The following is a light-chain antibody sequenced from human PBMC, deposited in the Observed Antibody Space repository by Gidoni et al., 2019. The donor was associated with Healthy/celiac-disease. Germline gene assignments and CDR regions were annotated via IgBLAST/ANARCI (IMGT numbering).Light chain of an antibody. V-gene: IGKV3-20*01. J-gene: IGKJ5*01. CDR3: QQYGSSPSPIT. CDR1: QSVSSSY. Sequence: EIVLTQSPGTLSLSPGERATLSCRASQSVSSSYLAWYQQKPGQAPRLLSYGASSRATGIPDRFSGSGSGTDFTLTISRLEPEDFAVYYCQQYGSSPSPITFXXXTRLEIK. CDR2: GAS.